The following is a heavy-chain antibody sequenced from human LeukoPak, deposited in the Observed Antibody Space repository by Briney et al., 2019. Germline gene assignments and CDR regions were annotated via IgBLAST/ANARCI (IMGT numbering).Heavy chain of an antibody. J-gene: IGHJ3*02. CDR3: ARGEYYDFWSGYHDAFDI. D-gene: IGHD3-3*01. CDR1: GGSISSYY. CDR2: IYYSGST. V-gene: IGHV4-59*01. Sequence: SETLSLTCTVSGGSISSYYWSWIRQPPGKGLEWIGYIYYSGSTNYNPSLKSRVTISVDTSKNQFSLKLSSVTAADTAVYYCARGEYYDFWSGYHDAFDIWGQGTMVTVSS.